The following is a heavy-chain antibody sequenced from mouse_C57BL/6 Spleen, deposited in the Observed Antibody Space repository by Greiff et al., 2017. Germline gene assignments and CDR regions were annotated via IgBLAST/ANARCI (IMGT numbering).Heavy chain of an antibody. Sequence: QVQLQQSGAELARPGASVKMSCKASGYTFTSYTMHWVKQRPGQGLEWIGYLNPSSGYTKYNQKIKDKATLTADKSSSTAYMQLSSLTSEDSAVYYCARSGYYDAMDYWGQGTSVTVSS. CDR2: LNPSSGYT. CDR3: ARSGYYDAMDY. V-gene: IGHV1-4*01. CDR1: GYTFTSYT. D-gene: IGHD2-2*01. J-gene: IGHJ4*01.